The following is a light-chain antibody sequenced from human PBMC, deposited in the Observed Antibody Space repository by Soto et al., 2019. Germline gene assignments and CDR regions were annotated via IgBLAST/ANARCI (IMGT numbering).Light chain of an antibody. CDR3: QQRSNWLGT. Sequence: EIVLTQSPATLSLSPGERATLSCRASQSVSSYLAWYQQKPGQAPRLLIYDASNRATGIPARFSGSGSGTDFTLTISSLGPEDFAVYYCQQRSNWLGTFGQGTKLEIK. CDR2: DAS. V-gene: IGKV3-11*01. CDR1: QSVSSY. J-gene: IGKJ2*01.